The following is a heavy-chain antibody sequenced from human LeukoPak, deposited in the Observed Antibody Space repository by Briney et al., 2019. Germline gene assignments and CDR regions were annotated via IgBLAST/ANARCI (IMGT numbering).Heavy chain of an antibody. Sequence: PSQILSLTCAVSGGSISNGSYSWSWIRQPPGKGLEWIGYIYHSGSTYYNPSLKSRVTISVDRSKNQFSLKLSSVTAADTAVYYCASHDISSAYWGQGTLVTVSS. V-gene: IGHV4-30-2*01. J-gene: IGHJ4*02. CDR3: ASHDISSAY. CDR1: GGSISNGSYS. CDR2: IYHSGST. D-gene: IGHD3-9*01.